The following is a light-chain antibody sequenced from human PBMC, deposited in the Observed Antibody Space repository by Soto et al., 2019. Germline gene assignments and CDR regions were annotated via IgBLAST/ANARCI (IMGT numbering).Light chain of an antibody. V-gene: IGKV3-20*01. Sequence: EIVLTQSPGTLSLSPGERATLSCRASQSVSSSYLAWYQQKPGQAPRLLIYGASSRATGIPDRFSGSGSGTDFTLTISRLEPEDFAMYYCQQYGYLVTFGGGTKVDIK. CDR3: QQYGYLVT. J-gene: IGKJ4*01. CDR2: GAS. CDR1: QSVSSSY.